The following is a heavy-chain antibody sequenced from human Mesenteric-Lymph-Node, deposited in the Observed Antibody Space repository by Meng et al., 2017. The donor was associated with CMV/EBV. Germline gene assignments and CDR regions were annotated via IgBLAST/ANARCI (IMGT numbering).Heavy chain of an antibody. CDR3: ARDLGVYYDSSGSTNDY. CDR2: ISSSSSYI. J-gene: IGHJ4*02. D-gene: IGHD3-22*01. Sequence: GESLKISCAASGFTFSSYSMNWVRQAPGKGLEWVSSISSSSSYIYYADSVKGRFTISRDNAKNSLYLQMNSLRAEDTAVYYCARDLGVYYDSSGSTNDYWGQGTLVTVSS. CDR1: GFTFSSYS. V-gene: IGHV3-21*01.